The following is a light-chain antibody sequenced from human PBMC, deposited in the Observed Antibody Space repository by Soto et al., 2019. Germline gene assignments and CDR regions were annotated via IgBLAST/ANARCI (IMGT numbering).Light chain of an antibody. CDR3: CSYAGTVAYV. V-gene: IGLV2-23*02. Sequence: QSALCQPASVSGSPGQSITIACSGTSSDVGSYNLVSWYQQLPGKAPKVIICEVNKRPSGVSYRFSGSKSGNTASLTISGHQTEDEADYYCCSYAGTVAYVFGTGTKVTVL. CDR2: EVN. J-gene: IGLJ1*01. CDR1: SSDVGSYNL.